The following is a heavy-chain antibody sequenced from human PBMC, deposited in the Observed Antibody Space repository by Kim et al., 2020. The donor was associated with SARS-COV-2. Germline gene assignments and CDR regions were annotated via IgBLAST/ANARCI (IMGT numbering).Heavy chain of an antibody. J-gene: IGHJ4*02. V-gene: IGHV3-33*01. CDR3: ARDNSWVSTACAY. Sequence: GGSLRLSCAASGFTFSSYGMHWVRQAPGKGLEWVAVIWYDGSNKYYADSVKGRFTISRDNSKNTLYLQMNSLRAEDTAVYYCARDNSWVSTACAYWGQGTLVPVSS. CDR1: GFTFSSYG. CDR2: IWYDGSNK. D-gene: IGHD4-17*01.